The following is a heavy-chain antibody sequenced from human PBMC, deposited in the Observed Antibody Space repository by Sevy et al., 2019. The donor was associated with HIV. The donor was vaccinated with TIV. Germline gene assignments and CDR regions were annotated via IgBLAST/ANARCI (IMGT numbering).Heavy chain of an antibody. CDR2: TYYRSTWHN. V-gene: IGHV6-1*01. CDR1: GDSVSSNSVA. D-gene: IGHD6-19*01. J-gene: IGHJ4*02. CDR3: GRTTSGWFDY. Sequence: SQTLSLTYAISGDSVSSNSVAWNWIRQSPSRGLEWLGRTYYRSTWHNDYAVSVKSRITINPDTSKNQFSLQLNSVTPEDTAVYYCGRTTSGWFDYWGQGTPVTVSS.